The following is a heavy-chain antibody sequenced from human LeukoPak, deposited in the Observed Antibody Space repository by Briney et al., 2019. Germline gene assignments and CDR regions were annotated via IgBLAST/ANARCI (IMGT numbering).Heavy chain of an antibody. J-gene: IGHJ6*04. CDR3: ARGVIPTRPGVWRQQLEMDV. Sequence: GASVKVSCKASGYTFTGYYIHWVRQAPGQGLEWMGWINPHSGGTNYAQKFQGRVTMTRDTSTSTVYMELSSLRSEDTAVYYCARGVIPTRPGVWRQQLEMDVWGKGTTVTVSS. CDR2: INPHSGGT. CDR1: GYTFTGYY. V-gene: IGHV1-2*02. D-gene: IGHD6-13*01.